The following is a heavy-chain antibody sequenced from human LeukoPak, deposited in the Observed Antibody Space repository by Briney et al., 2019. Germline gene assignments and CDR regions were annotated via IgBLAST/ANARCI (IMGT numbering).Heavy chain of an antibody. CDR1: GFTFSSYA. Sequence: PGGSLRLSCAASGFTFSSYAMSWVRQAPGKGLEWVSAISGSGGSTYYADSVKGRFTISRDNSKNTLYLQINSLRAEDTAVYYLAQPMRRSYRSHPGDYWGQGTLVTVSS. V-gene: IGHV3-23*01. D-gene: IGHD1-26*01. CDR3: AQPMRRSYRSHPGDY. J-gene: IGHJ4*02. CDR2: ISGSGGST.